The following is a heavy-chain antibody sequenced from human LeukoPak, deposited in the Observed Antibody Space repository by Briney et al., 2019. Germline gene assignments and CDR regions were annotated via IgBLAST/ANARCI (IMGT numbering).Heavy chain of an antibody. Sequence: GGSLRLSCAASGFTFSTYAMSWVRQAPGKGLEWVSSFSGSGGSTYYADSVKGRFTISRDNFKNMLYLQMNSLRAEDTAVYYCAKGPVGSNSLDYWGQGTLVTVSS. CDR3: AKGPVGSNSLDY. D-gene: IGHD2-15*01. J-gene: IGHJ4*02. CDR2: FSGSGGST. V-gene: IGHV3-23*01. CDR1: GFTFSTYA.